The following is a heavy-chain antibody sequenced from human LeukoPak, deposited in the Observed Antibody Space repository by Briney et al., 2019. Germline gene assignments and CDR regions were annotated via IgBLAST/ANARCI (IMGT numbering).Heavy chain of an antibody. J-gene: IGHJ3*01. D-gene: IGHD4-17*01. V-gene: IGHV3-48*03. CDR3: ARGQDTVLGSHIAFDC. CDR1: GFTFSSYE. CDR2: ISSSGRTI. Sequence: GGSLRLSCAASGFTFSSYEINWVRQAPGKGLEWVSYISSSGRTIYYADSVKGRFTISRDNAKNSLYLQMNRLRSKDTAVYYCARGQDTVLGSHIAFDCWGQGPMVTSSS.